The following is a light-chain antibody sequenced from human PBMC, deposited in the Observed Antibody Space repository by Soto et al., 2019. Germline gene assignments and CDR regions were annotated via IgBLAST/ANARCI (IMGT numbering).Light chain of an antibody. J-gene: IGKJ5*01. Sequence: IQMTQSPSSLSASVGDRVTITCRASQDIAAYLAWYQHKPGRAPELLIHAASSLQSGVPSRFSDSGSGTDFTLTINSLQPEDFATYYCQQDYSFPITFGQGTRLEI. V-gene: IGKV1-12*01. CDR2: AAS. CDR3: QQDYSFPIT. CDR1: QDIAAY.